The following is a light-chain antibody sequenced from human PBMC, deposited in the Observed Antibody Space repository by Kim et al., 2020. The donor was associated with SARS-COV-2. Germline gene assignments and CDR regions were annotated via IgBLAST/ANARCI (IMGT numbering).Light chain of an antibody. CDR3: QVWDSSSGL. Sequence: SYELTQPPSVSVAPGKTARITCGGNNIGSKSVHWYQQKPGQAPVLVIYYDSDRPSGIPERFSGSNSGNTATLTISRVEAGDEADYYCQVWDSSSGLFGGGTQLTVL. CDR2: YDS. V-gene: IGLV3-21*04. CDR1: NIGSKS. J-gene: IGLJ3*02.